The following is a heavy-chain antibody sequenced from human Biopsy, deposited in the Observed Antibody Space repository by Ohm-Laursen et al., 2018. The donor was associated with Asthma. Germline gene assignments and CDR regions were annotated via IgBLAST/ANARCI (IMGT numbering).Heavy chain of an antibody. J-gene: IGHJ4*02. Sequence: SVKVSCKISGYSLTALFMHWVRQAPGQGLEWMGGHDHVEGGTVNARRFQGRVAMTEDTSTDTAYMELSSLSSDDTAVYYCASDFPKDYVRYNFQFWGQGTLVTVSS. D-gene: IGHD4-17*01. CDR2: HDHVEGGT. CDR3: ASDFPKDYVRYNFQF. CDR1: GYSLTALF. V-gene: IGHV1-24*01.